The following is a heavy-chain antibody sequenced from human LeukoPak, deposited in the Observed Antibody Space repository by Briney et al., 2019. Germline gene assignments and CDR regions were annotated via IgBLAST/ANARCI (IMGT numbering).Heavy chain of an antibody. D-gene: IGHD2-2*01. CDR2: INHSGST. Sequence: SETLSLTCAVYGGSFSGYYWSWIRQPPGKGLEWIGEINHSGSTNYNPSLKSRVTISVDTSKNQFSLKLSSVTAADTAVYYCARLGCSSTSCYLGVYYYYYMDVWGKGTTVTVSS. J-gene: IGHJ6*03. CDR3: ARLGCSSTSCYLGVYYYYYMDV. CDR1: GGSFSGYY. V-gene: IGHV4-34*01.